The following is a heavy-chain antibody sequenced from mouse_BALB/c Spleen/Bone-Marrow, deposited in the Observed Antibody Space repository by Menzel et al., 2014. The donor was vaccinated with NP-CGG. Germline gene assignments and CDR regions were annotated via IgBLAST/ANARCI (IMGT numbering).Heavy chain of an antibody. D-gene: IGHD1-3*01. CDR2: ISTGGSYT. CDR1: GFTFSSYA. CDR3: ARYYNYYFYY. Sequence: CAASGFTFSSYAMSWVRQSPEKRLEWVAEISTGGSYTYYPDTVTGRFTISRDNAKNTLYLEMNSLRSEDTAIYYCARYYNYYFYYWGQGTTLTVSS. V-gene: IGHV5-9-4*01. J-gene: IGHJ2*01.